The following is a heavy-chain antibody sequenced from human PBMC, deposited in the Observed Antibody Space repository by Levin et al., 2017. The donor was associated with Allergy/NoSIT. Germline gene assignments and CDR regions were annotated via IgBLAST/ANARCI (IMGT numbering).Heavy chain of an antibody. CDR1: GGSISNSNYY. CDR2: IFYSGNT. J-gene: IGHJ3*02. V-gene: IGHV4-39*01. Sequence: SETLSLTCAVSGGSISNSNYYWGWIRQPPGKGLEWIGNIFYSGNTYYNPSLKGRVTMSVDTSKNQFSLKLSSVTAADTAVYYCASEGPPDAFDIWGQGTLVTVSS. CDR3: ASEGPPDAFDI.